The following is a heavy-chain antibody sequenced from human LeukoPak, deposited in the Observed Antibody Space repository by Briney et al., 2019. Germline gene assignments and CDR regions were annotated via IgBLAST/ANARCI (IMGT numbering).Heavy chain of an antibody. CDR3: VVVVIPSWWFDP. D-gene: IGHD3-22*01. V-gene: IGHV4-39*01. CDR1: GGSISSSSYY. CDR2: IYYSGST. J-gene: IGHJ5*02. Sequence: SETLSHTCTVSGGSISSSSYYWGWIRQPPGKGLEWIGSIYYSGSTYYNPSLKSRVTISVDTSKSQFSLKLSSLTAADTAVYYAVVVVIPSWWFDPWGQGTLVTVSS.